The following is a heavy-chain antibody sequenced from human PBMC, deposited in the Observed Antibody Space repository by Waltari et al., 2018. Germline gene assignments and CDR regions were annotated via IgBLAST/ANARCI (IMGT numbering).Heavy chain of an antibody. Sequence: EVQLVESGGGLVKPGGSLRLSCAASGFTFSNAWMNWVRQAPGKGLEWVGRIKSKTDGGTTDYAAPVKGRFTISRDDSKNTLYLQMNSLKTEDTAVYYCTTEGYCSGGSCRAYYFDYWGQGTLVTDSS. CDR1: GFTFSNAW. CDR2: IKSKTDGGTT. CDR3: TTEGYCSGGSCRAYYFDY. V-gene: IGHV3-15*07. J-gene: IGHJ4*02. D-gene: IGHD2-15*01.